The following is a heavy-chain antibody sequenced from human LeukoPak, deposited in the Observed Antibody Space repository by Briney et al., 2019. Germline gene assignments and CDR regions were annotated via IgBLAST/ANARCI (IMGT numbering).Heavy chain of an antibody. V-gene: IGHV1-69-2*01. CDR2: VDPEDGET. CDR3: ATVGGSYSDY. Sequence: ASVKISFKVSGYAFTDYYMHWVQPAPGKGREWMGLVDPEDGETIYSEKFQGRVTIPADTSTDTAYMELSSLRSEDTAVYYCATVGGSYSDYWGQGTLVTVSS. J-gene: IGHJ4*02. D-gene: IGHD1-26*01. CDR1: GYAFTDYY.